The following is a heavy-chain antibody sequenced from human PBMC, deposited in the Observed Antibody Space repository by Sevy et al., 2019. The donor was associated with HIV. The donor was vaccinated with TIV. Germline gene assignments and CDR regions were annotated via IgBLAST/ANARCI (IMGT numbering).Heavy chain of an antibody. D-gene: IGHD6-13*01. V-gene: IGHV3-72*01. CDR2: IRNKADSYTT. CDR3: ATPAGIAAAGRVFDY. Sequence: GGSLRLSCAASGFTFSDHYMEWVRRAPGKGLEWVGRIRNKADSYTTEYAASVKGRFTISSDDSKNSLYLLMNSLKTEDTAVYYCATPAGIAAAGRVFDYWGQGTLVTVSS. CDR1: GFTFSDHY. J-gene: IGHJ4*02.